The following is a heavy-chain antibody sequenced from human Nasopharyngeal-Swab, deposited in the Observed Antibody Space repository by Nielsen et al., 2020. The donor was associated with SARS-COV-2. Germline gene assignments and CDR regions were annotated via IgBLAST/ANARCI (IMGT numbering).Heavy chain of an antibody. V-gene: IGHV3-74*01. Sequence: GESLKISCVASGFTFSSYSMYWVRQAPGQGLVCVSQINVDGSSINCADSAKGRFTTSRDNAKNTLYLQMNSLRAEDTAVYYCTRNHLGLGIWGQGTVVTVSS. J-gene: IGHJ3*02. D-gene: IGHD3-16*01. CDR1: GFTFSSYS. CDR3: TRNHLGLGI. CDR2: INVDGSSI.